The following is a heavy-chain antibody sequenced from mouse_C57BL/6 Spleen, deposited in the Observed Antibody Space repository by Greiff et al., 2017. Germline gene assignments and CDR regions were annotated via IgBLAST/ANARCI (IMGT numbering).Heavy chain of an antibody. Sequence: VQLQQSGAELVKPGASVKISCKASGYTFTDYYINWVKQRPGQGLEWIGRIDPGSGSTYYNEKFKGKATLTADKSSSTAYMQLSSLTSEDYAVYFCAGLLLAMDYWGQGTSVTVSS. CDR3: AGLLLAMDY. CDR1: GYTFTDYY. D-gene: IGHD2-3*01. CDR2: IDPGSGST. V-gene: IGHV1-77*01. J-gene: IGHJ4*01.